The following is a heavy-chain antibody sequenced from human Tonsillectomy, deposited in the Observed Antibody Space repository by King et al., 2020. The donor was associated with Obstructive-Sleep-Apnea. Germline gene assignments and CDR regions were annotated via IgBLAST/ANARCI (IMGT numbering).Heavy chain of an antibody. J-gene: IGHJ6*02. Sequence: VQLVESGGGLVKPGGSLRLSCAASGFIFNNAWMSWVRQAPGKGLEWVGRIRSKADGGTTDYAAPVEGRFSIPRDDSKNTLYLQMNSVKTEDTAVYYCMVRPSGTHYYNYYGMDVWGQGTTVTVSS. CDR2: IRSKADGGTT. CDR3: MVRPSGTHYYNYYGMDV. CDR1: GFIFNNAW. D-gene: IGHD1-26*01. V-gene: IGHV3-15*01.